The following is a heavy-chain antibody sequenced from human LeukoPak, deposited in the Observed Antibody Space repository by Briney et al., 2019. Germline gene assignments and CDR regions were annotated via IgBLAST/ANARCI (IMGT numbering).Heavy chain of an antibody. CDR2: LNLDGSDN. J-gene: IGHJ4*02. V-gene: IGHV3-7*03. CDR3: AKGKRYPDY. CDR1: GFTFSESW. Sequence: GGSLRLSCVVSGFTFSESWMSWVRQAPGKGLGWVASLNLDGSDNYYVGSVKGRFTISRDNAKNSLYLQMDSLRVEDTAVYYCAKGKRYPDYWGQGTLVTVSS. D-gene: IGHD1-1*01.